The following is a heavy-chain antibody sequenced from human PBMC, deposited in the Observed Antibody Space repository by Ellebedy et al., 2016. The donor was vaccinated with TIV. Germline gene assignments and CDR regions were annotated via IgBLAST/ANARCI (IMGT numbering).Heavy chain of an antibody. J-gene: IGHJ4*02. CDR2: VYYTGIT. CDR1: GVSVSTDKTY. D-gene: IGHD2-15*01. Sequence: SETLSLTCIVSGVSVSTDKTYWGWIRQSPGKRLEWLGTVYYTGITYYNPSLQSRVTVFVDASRNEISLNLTSVTAADTAVYFCVADREIRWFYHWGQGTVVTVSS. CDR3: VADREIRWFYH. V-gene: IGHV4-39*07.